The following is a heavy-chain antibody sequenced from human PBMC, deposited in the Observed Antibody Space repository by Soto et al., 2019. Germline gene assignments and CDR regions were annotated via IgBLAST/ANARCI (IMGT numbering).Heavy chain of an antibody. Sequence: EVQLLESGGGLVQPGGSLRLSCAASGFTFSSYAMSWVRQAPGKGLEWVSAISGSGGSTYYADSVKGRFTISRDNSKNTLNLQMNSLRAEDTAVYYCAKRDQYGSGGSCYPLPFDYWGQGTLVTVSS. CDR2: ISGSGGST. V-gene: IGHV3-23*01. CDR1: GFTFSSYA. CDR3: AKRDQYGSGGSCYPLPFDY. J-gene: IGHJ4*02. D-gene: IGHD2-15*01.